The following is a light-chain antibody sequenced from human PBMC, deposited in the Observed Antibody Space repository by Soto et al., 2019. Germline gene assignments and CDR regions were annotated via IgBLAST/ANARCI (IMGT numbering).Light chain of an antibody. V-gene: IGKV1-33*01. Sequence: DIQMTQSPSSLSASVGDRVTITCQASQDISNYLNWYQQKPGKAPKLLIYDASNLETGVPSRFXXXXXXTXXXXXXXXXQPEDIAXXYCXQYDNXLFTFGPGTKVDI. J-gene: IGKJ3*01. CDR2: DAS. CDR3: XQYDNXLFT. CDR1: QDISNY.